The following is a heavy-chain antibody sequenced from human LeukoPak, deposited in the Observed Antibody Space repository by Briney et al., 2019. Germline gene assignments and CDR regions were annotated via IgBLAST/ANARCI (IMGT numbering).Heavy chain of an antibody. CDR3: ARYYYDSSGYHQFDY. Sequence: SETLSLTCTVSGGSISSYYWSWIRQHPGKGLEWIGYIYYSGSTNYNPPLKSRVTISVDTSKNQFSLKLSSVTAADTAVYYCARYYYDSSGYHQFDYWGQGTLVTVSS. CDR2: IYYSGST. CDR1: GGSISSYY. V-gene: IGHV4-59*01. D-gene: IGHD3-22*01. J-gene: IGHJ4*02.